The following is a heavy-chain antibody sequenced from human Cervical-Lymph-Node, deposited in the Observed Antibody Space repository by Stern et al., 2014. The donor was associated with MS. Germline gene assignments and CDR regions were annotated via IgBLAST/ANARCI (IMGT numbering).Heavy chain of an antibody. Sequence: EVQLLQSEAEVKKPGESLKISCKLSGYSFTIYYIAWVRQMPGKGLEWMGVIYPYDSDTTYSPSFQGQVTISADKSITTAYLQWSSLRASDTAMYYCARHVQGFDYWGQGTLVTVSS. CDR2: IYPYDSDT. V-gene: IGHV5-51*01. J-gene: IGHJ4*02. CDR1: GYSFTIYY. CDR3: ARHVQGFDY.